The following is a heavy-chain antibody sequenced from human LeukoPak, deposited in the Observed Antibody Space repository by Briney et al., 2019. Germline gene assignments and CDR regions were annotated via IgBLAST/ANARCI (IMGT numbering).Heavy chain of an antibody. Sequence: GGSLRLSCAASRFTFSDYYMSWIRQAPGKGLEWVSYISSSGNTIYYADSVKGRFTISRDNAKNSLYLQMNSLRAEDTAVYYCARDSSLTYLFDYWGQGTLVTVSS. D-gene: IGHD1-14*01. CDR3: ARDSSLTYLFDY. J-gene: IGHJ4*02. CDR2: ISSSGNTI. V-gene: IGHV3-11*04. CDR1: RFTFSDYY.